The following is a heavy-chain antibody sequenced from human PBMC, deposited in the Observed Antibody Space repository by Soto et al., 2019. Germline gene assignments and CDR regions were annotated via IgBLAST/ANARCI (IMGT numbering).Heavy chain of an antibody. Sequence: QLQLQESGPGLVKPSETLSLTCTVSGGSISSSSYYWGCIRQPPGKGLEWIGSIYYSGSTYYNPSLKSRVTISGDTSKNQFSLKLSAVTAADTAVYYCARHSSGWSDYYYYMDVWGKGTTVTVSS. D-gene: IGHD6-19*01. V-gene: IGHV4-39*01. CDR1: GGSISSSSYY. J-gene: IGHJ6*03. CDR2: IYYSGST. CDR3: ARHSSGWSDYYYYMDV.